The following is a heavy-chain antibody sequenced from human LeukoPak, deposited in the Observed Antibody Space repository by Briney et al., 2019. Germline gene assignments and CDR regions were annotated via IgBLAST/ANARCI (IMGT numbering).Heavy chain of an antibody. CDR1: GFTFSSYA. Sequence: GGSLRLSCAASGFTFSSYAMHWVRQAPGKGLEWVAVISYDGSNKYYADSVKGRFTISRDNAKNTLCLQMNSLSAEDTGLYYCVRDPRGDGSSTFGYWGQGTLVTVSS. J-gene: IGHJ4*02. CDR2: ISYDGSNK. CDR3: VRDPRGDGSSTFGY. D-gene: IGHD1-26*01. V-gene: IGHV3-30-3*01.